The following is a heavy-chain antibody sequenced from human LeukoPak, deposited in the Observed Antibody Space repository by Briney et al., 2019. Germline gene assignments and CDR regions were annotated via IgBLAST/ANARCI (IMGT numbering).Heavy chain of an antibody. CDR2: IYYSGST. V-gene: IGHV4-39*01. CDR3: ARQPYYYDSSGYLV. D-gene: IGHD3-22*01. CDR1: GGSISSSSYY. Sequence: SETLSLTCTVSGGSISSSSYYWGWIRQPPGKGLEWIGSIYYSGSTYYNPYLKSRVTISVDTSKNQFSLKLSSVTAADTAVYYCARQPYYYDSSGYLVWGQGTLVTVSS. J-gene: IGHJ4*02.